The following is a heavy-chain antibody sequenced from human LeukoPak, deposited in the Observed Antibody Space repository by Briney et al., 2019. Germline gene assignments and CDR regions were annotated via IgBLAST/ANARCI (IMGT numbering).Heavy chain of an antibody. CDR2: INHSGST. D-gene: IGHD3-10*01. J-gene: IGHJ5*02. V-gene: IGHV4-34*01. Sequence: SETLSLTCAVYGGSFSGYYWSWIRQPPGKGLEWIGEINHSGSTNYNPSLKSRVTISVDTSKNQFSLKLSSVTAADTAVYYCASMVRGVLRFDPWGQGTLVTVSS. CDR3: ASMVRGVLRFDP. CDR1: GGSFSGYY.